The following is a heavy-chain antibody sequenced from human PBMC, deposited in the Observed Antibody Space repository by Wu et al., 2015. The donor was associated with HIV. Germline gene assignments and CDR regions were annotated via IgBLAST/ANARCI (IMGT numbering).Heavy chain of an antibody. D-gene: IGHD2-2*01. V-gene: IGHV1-69*12. Sequence: QVQLVQSGAEVKKPGSSVKVSCKASGGTFSSYAISWVRQAPGQGLEWMGGIIPIFGTANYAQKFQGRVTITADESTSTAYMELSSLRSEDTAVYYCARGPGEVPAAQMKRYFDLWGRGTLVTVSS. CDR3: ARGPGEVPAAQMKRYFDL. J-gene: IGHJ2*01. CDR2: IIPIFGTA. CDR1: GGTFSSYA.